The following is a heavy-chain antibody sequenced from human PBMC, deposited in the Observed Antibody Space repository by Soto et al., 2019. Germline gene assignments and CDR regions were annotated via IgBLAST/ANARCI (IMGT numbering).Heavy chain of an antibody. V-gene: IGHV4-31*11. CDR1: GGSTSSGGYY. J-gene: IGHJ6*02. Sequence: SENLSHTCAVSGGSTSSGGYYWSWIRQHPGKGLEWIGYIYYSGSTYYNPSLKSRVTLSVDTSKNQFSLKLSSVTAADTAGYYCARDQVGSRGHSSGNFEGMDAWGPWTSVT. CDR2: IYYSGST. CDR3: ARDQVGSRGHSSGNFEGMDA. D-gene: IGHD2-15*01.